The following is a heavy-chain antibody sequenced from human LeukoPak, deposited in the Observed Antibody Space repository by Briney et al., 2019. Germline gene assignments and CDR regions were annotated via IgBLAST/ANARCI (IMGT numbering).Heavy chain of an antibody. CDR3: ARGSWDF. J-gene: IGHJ4*02. V-gene: IGHV3-30-3*01. Sequence: GRSLRLSCAASGFTFYSYAMHWVRQAPGKGLEWVAVISYDGSNKYYADSVKGRFTISRDNSKNTLYLQMNSLRAEDTAVYYCARGSWDFWGQGALVTVSS. CDR2: ISYDGSNK. CDR1: GFTFYSYA.